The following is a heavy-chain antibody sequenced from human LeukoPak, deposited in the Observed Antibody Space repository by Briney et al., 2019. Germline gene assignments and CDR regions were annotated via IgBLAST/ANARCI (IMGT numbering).Heavy chain of an antibody. CDR1: GFTVSSNY. Sequence: GGSLRLSCAASGFTVSSNYMSWVRQAPGKGLEWVAVISYDGSNKYYADSVKGRFTISRDNSKNTLYLQMNSLRDEDTAVYYCANPSIVGAMHFDYWGQGTLVTVSS. J-gene: IGHJ4*02. CDR3: ANPSIVGAMHFDY. V-gene: IGHV3-30*18. D-gene: IGHD1-26*01. CDR2: ISYDGSNK.